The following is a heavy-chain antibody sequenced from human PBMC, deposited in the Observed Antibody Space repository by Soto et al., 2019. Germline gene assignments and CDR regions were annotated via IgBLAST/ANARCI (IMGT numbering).Heavy chain of an antibody. Sequence: ASVKVSCKASGYTFTSYGFSWVRQAPGQGLEWMGWISAYNDNTNYAQKLQGRVTMTTDTSTSTAYMELRSLRSGDTAVYYCARGDYYDSSGYYYFDYWGQGTLVTVSS. D-gene: IGHD3-22*01. CDR2: ISAYNDNT. J-gene: IGHJ4*02. CDR1: GYTFTSYG. CDR3: ARGDYYDSSGYYYFDY. V-gene: IGHV1-18*01.